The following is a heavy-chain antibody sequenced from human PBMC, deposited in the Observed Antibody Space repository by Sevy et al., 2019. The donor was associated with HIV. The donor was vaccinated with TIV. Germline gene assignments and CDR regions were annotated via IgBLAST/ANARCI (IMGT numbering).Heavy chain of an antibody. CDR3: ASVGFNWNDVDN. CDR1: GGSMNLYY. Sequence: SETLSLTCSVSGGSMNLYYWSWIRQPPGKGLEWIAYIYYSGKTNYIPSLKSRLTMSVDTSKNQFSLKLTSVTAADTAVYYCASVGFNWNDVDNWGQGTLVTVSS. D-gene: IGHD1-20*01. CDR2: IYYSGKT. V-gene: IGHV4-59*01. J-gene: IGHJ4*02.